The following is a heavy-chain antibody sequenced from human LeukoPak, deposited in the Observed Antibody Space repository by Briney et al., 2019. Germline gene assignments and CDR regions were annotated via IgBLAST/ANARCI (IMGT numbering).Heavy chain of an antibody. D-gene: IGHD4-17*01. J-gene: IGHJ5*02. Sequence: PSETLSLTCTVAGGSISSYYWSWIRQPPGKGLERIGYIYYSGSTNYNPSLKSRVTISVDTAKNQFSLKLSSVTAADTAVYYCAREHGDYFRFDPWGQGTLVTVSS. CDR2: IYYSGST. CDR3: AREHGDYFRFDP. CDR1: GGSISSYY. V-gene: IGHV4-59*01.